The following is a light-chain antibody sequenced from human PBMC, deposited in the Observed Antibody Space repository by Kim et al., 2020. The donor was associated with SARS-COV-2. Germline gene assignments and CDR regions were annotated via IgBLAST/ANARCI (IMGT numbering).Light chain of an antibody. CDR2: DNN. Sequence: GQKVTISCSGSRSNIGNNYVSWYQQLPGTAPKLPIYDNNKRPSGIPDRFSGSKSGPSATLGITGLQTGDEADYYRGTWDSSLSAWVFGGGTQLNVL. CDR3: GTWDSSLSAWV. CDR1: RSNIGNNY. J-gene: IGLJ3*02. V-gene: IGLV1-51*01.